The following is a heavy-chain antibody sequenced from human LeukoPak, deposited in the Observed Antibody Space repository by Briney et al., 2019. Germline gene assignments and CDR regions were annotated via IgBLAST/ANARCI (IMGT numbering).Heavy chain of an antibody. Sequence: ASVKLSCKASEYTFTGYYMHGVRQAAGQGGEGMGWISPNRGDTDIAQKFQGRVTMTRDTSIATSYMEVDSLTSDDTAVYYCARESACGTTNCLAPADWLDPWGQGTLVIVSS. CDR2: ISPNRGDT. V-gene: IGHV1-2*02. CDR3: ARESACGTTNCLAPADWLDP. D-gene: IGHD2-2*01. J-gene: IGHJ5*02. CDR1: EYTFTGYY.